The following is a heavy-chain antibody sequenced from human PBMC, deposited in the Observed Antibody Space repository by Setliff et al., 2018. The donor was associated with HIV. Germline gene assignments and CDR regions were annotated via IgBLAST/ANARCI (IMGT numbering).Heavy chain of an antibody. CDR1: GYSIRSGYY. D-gene: IGHD1-1*01. CDR2: MFRTGTS. J-gene: IGHJ4*02. Sequence: PSETLSLTCAVSGYSIRSGYYWGWIRQSPGKGLEWIGTMFRTGTSYYNPSLTSRVTISQDTFKNQFSLELTSVTAADTAVYYCATVDGTRYLDYWGQGKLVTVSS. CDR3: ATVDGTRYLDY. V-gene: IGHV4-38-2*01.